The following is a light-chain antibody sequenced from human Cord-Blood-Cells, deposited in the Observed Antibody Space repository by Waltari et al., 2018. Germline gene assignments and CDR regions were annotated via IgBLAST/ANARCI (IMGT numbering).Light chain of an antibody. Sequence: QAVVTQEPSLTVSPGGTVTLTCGSSTGAVTSGHYPYWFQQKPGQAPRTLIYDTSNKHSWTPARFSGSLLGGKAALTLSGAQPEDEAEYYCLLSYSGANWVFGGGTK. CDR3: LLSYSGANWV. J-gene: IGLJ3*02. CDR2: DTS. V-gene: IGLV7-46*01. CDR1: TGAVTSGHY.